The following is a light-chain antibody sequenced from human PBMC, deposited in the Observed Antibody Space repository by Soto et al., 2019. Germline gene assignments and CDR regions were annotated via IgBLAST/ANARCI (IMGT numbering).Light chain of an antibody. CDR2: GAS. Sequence: DIVLTQSPGTLSLSPGERATLSCRASQSVSSSLAWYQQKPGQAPRLLIYGASTRATGIPARFSGSGSGTEFTLTISRLQSEDFAVYYCQQYNNWPPWTFGQGTKVDIK. CDR1: QSVSSS. CDR3: QQYNNWPPWT. V-gene: IGKV3-15*01. J-gene: IGKJ1*01.